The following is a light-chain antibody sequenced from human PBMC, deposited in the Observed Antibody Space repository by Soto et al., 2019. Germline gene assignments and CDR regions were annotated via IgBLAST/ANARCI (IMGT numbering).Light chain of an antibody. Sequence: IVSTQCAVRVQLSHQKRATASCRASQSVSSTYLIWYQQKPGQAPRLLIYGASSRATGVPDRFSGGGSGTDFTLTICSLEPEDFAVYYCQQDGAAPITFGQGTRLEIK. J-gene: IGKJ5*01. CDR1: QSVSSTY. CDR2: GAS. CDR3: QQDGAAPIT. V-gene: IGKV3-20*01.